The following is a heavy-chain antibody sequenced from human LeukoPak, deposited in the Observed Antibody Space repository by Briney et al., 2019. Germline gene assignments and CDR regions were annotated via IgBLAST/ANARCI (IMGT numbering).Heavy chain of an antibody. CDR3: ARMVGWGARRYYYYYMDV. Sequence: SETLSLTCSVSGDSISTHYWSWIRQPPGKGLEWIGYMYYSESRSSTNYNPSLKSRVTISVDTSKNQFSLKLSSVTAADTAVYYCARMVGWGARRYYYYYMDVWGKGTTVTISS. D-gene: IGHD1-26*01. J-gene: IGHJ6*03. V-gene: IGHV4-59*11. CDR2: MYYSESRSST. CDR1: GDSISTHY.